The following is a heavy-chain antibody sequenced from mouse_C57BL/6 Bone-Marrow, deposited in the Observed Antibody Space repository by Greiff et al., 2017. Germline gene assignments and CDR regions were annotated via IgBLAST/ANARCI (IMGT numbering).Heavy chain of an antibody. CDR1: GYTFTGYW. J-gene: IGHJ3*01. CDR3: ARLRWAWFAY. D-gene: IGHD1-1*02. Sequence: QVQLKQSGAELMKPGASVKLSCKATGYTFTGYWIEWVKQRPGHGLEWIGEILPGSGSTNYNEKFKGKATLTADTSSNTAYMQLSSLTTEDSAIYYCARLRWAWFAYWGQGTLVTVSA. V-gene: IGHV1-9*01. CDR2: ILPGSGST.